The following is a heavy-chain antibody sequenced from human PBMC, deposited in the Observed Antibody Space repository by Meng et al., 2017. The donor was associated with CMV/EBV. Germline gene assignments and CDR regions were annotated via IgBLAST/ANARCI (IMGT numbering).Heavy chain of an antibody. CDR3: GRDRGHRLDY. CDR1: GFIFDIYW. CDR2: MKPDGGEN. V-gene: IGHV3-7*01. Sequence: GASLKISCAASGFIFDIYWMTWVRQAPGKGLEWVASMKPDGGENYYVDSVKGRFTISRDTVRNSVYLQMDSLRAEDTAVYYCGRDRGHRLDYWGQGTLVTVSS. D-gene: IGHD1-14*01. J-gene: IGHJ4*02.